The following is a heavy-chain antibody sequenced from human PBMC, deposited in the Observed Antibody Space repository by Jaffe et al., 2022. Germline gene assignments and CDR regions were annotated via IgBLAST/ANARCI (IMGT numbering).Heavy chain of an antibody. CDR2: INPSGGST. CDR3: AREYSIAAAGTDVSDY. V-gene: IGHV1-46*01. J-gene: IGHJ4*02. D-gene: IGHD6-13*01. CDR1: GYTFTSYY. Sequence: QVQLVQSGAEVKKPGASVKVSCKASGYTFTSYYMHWVRQAPGQGLEWMGIINPSGGSTSYAQKFQGRVTMTRDTSTSTVYMELSSLRSEDTAVYYCAREYSIAAAGTDVSDYWGQGTLVTVSS.